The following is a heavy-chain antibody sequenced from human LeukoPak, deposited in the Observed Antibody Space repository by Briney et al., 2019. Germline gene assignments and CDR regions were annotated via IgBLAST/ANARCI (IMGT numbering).Heavy chain of an antibody. V-gene: IGHV1-69*04. J-gene: IGHJ4*02. Sequence: GASVKVPCKASGGTFSSYAISWVRQAPGQGLEWMGRIIPIIGIANYAQKFQGRVTITADKSTSTTYMELSSLRSEDTAVYYCARGGGTGSNHFDYWGQGTLVTVSS. CDR1: GGTFSSYA. CDR3: ARGGGTGSNHFDY. CDR2: IIPIIGIA. D-gene: IGHD1-1*01.